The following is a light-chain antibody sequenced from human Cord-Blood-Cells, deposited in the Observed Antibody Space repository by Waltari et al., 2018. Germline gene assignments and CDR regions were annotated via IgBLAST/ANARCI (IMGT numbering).Light chain of an antibody. Sequence: DIQMTQSPSSLSASVGVRVTITCRASQSISSYLNWYQQKPGKATKLLIYAASSLQSGVPSRFRGSGSGTDFTLTISSLQPEDFATYYCQQSYSTLYTFGQGTKLEIK. CDR3: QQSYSTLYT. V-gene: IGKV1-39*01. CDR2: AAS. CDR1: QSISSY. J-gene: IGKJ2*01.